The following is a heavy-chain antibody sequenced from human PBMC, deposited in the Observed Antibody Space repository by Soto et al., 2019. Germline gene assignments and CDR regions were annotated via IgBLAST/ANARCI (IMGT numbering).Heavy chain of an antibody. D-gene: IGHD6-13*01. V-gene: IGHV1-18*04. J-gene: IGHJ4*02. CDR2: ISAYNGNT. Sequence: ASVKVSCKTSGYTFSNYGISWVRQAPGQGLEWMGWISAYNGNTNYAQKLQGRVTLTTDTSTSTAYMEVRSLRSDDTAVYYCARAGGKQQLAFDYWGQGTLFTVSS. CDR1: GYTFSNYG. CDR3: ARAGGKQQLAFDY.